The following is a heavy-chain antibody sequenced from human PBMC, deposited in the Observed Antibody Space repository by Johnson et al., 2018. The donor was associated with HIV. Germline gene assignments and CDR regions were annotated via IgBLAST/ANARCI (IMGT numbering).Heavy chain of an antibody. CDR1: GFTFSSYA. D-gene: IGHD2-2*01. CDR3: ARVSCSSTSCLGDGAFDI. Sequence: VQLVESGGGVVQPGRSLRLSCAASGFTFSSYAMHWVRQAPGKGLEWVAIIYYDGTNKYYADSVKGRFTISRDNSKNTLSLQMISLRAEDTAMYYCARVSCSSTSCLGDGAFDIWGQGTMVTVSS. CDR2: IYYDGTNK. V-gene: IGHV3-33*01. J-gene: IGHJ3*02.